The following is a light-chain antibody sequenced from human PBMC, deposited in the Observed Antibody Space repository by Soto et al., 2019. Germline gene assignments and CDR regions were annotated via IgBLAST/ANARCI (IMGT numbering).Light chain of an antibody. CDR2: DVT. J-gene: IGLJ2*01. V-gene: IGLV2-14*01. CDR1: SSDIGDYDY. CDR3: CSYTDIALDVV. Sequence: QSALTQPASVSGSPGQSITNSCTGTSSDIGDYDYVSWYQHLPGKAPKLLIFDVTHRPSGVSDRFSGSKSGNTASLTISGVRPEDEADYYCCSYTDIALDVVFGGGTKVTVL.